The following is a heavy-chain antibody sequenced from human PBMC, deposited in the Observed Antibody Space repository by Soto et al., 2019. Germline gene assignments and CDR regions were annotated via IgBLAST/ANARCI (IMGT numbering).Heavy chain of an antibody. CDR2: ISAYTGNT. V-gene: IGHV1-18*01. D-gene: IGHD4-17*01. CDR1: GYTFSNYG. CDR3: ARDTTASGVATLDF. Sequence: VQLVQSGAEVKKPGASVKVSCKTSGYTFSNYGISWVRQAPGQGLEWMAWISAYTGNTNFAQRYQGRVTMTTDTSTSTAYMELRSLRSDDTAVYYCARDTTASGVATLDFWGQGSLVTVSS. J-gene: IGHJ4*02.